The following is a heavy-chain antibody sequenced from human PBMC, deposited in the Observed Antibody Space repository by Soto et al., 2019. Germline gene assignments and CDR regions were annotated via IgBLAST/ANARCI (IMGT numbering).Heavy chain of an antibody. Sequence: QVQLVESGGGVVQPGRSLKLSCADSGFTFISYAMHWVRQDPGKGLAWVEVISSDGSNKFYADYVKGRFTISRDNSKNTLYLQMSSMRAEDTAVYYCARDTVRGDYAFDIWGQGTMVTVSS. CDR2: ISSDGSNK. CDR1: GFTFISYA. V-gene: IGHV3-30-3*01. J-gene: IGHJ3*02. D-gene: IGHD4-17*01. CDR3: ARDTVRGDYAFDI.